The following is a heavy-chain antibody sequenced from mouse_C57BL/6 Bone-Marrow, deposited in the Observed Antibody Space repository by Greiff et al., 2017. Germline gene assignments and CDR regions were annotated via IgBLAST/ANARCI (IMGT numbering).Heavy chain of an antibody. CDR2: INPNNGGT. J-gene: IGHJ3*01. CDR1: GYTFTDYN. V-gene: IGHV1-18*01. Sequence: EVQLQQSGPELVKPGASVKIPCKASGYTFTDYNMDWVKQSHGKSLEWIGDINPNNGGTIYNQKFKGKATLTVDKSSSTAYMELRSLTSEDTAVYYCAREGVYYDYPFAYWGQGTLVTVSA. D-gene: IGHD2-4*01. CDR3: AREGVYYDYPFAY.